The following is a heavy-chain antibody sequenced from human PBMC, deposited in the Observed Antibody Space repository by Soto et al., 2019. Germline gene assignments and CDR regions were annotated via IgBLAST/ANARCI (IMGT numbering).Heavy chain of an antibody. CDR2: ISGSGGST. J-gene: IGHJ6*02. CDR3: AKDPGMAAPGRYYYYGMDV. D-gene: IGHD6-13*01. Sequence: VQLLESGGGLVQPGGSLRLSCAVSGFSFSRYAMSWVRQAPGQGLEWVSAISGSGGSTYYADSVTGRFTISRDNSKNTLFLQMNSLRAGETAVYYCAKDPGMAAPGRYYYYGMDVWGQGTTATVSS. V-gene: IGHV3-23*01. CDR1: GFSFSRYA.